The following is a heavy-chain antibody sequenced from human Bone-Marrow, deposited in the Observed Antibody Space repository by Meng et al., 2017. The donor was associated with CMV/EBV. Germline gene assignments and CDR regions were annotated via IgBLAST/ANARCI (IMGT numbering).Heavy chain of an antibody. J-gene: IGHJ6*02. Sequence: GGSLRLSCAASGFTFSNYNMGWVRQAPGKGLEWVSSISSSSSYIYFADSVKGRFTISRDNAESSLYLQMNSLRAEDTAVYYCARDGWSPGGFDVWGQGTTVTVSS. D-gene: IGHD3-3*01. V-gene: IGHV3-21*01. CDR2: ISSSSSYI. CDR3: ARDGWSPGGFDV. CDR1: GFTFSNYN.